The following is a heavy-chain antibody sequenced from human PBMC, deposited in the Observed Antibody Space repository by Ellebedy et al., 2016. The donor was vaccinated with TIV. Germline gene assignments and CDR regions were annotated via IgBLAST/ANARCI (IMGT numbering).Heavy chain of an antibody. CDR2: IWYDGGNK. D-gene: IGHD1-26*01. CDR1: GFTFSSSG. J-gene: IGHJ4*02. Sequence: GESLKISCAASGFTFSSSGMHWVRQAPGKGLEWVAVIWYDGGNKYYAHSVKGRFTISRDNSKNTLYLQMNSLGAEDTAVYYCARGGSYYADYWGQGTLVTVSS. V-gene: IGHV3-33*01. CDR3: ARGGSYYADY.